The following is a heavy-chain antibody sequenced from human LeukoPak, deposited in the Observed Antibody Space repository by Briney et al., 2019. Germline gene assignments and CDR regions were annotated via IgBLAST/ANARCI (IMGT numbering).Heavy chain of an antibody. CDR1: GFTFSSYG. J-gene: IGHJ6*02. V-gene: IGHV3-30*18. D-gene: IGHD1-26*01. Sequence: GGSLRLSCAASGFTFSSYGMHWVRQAPGKGLEWVAVISYDVSNKYYADSVKGRFTIARDNSKNTLYLQMNSLRAEDTAVYYCAKFNGGSNYYYGMDVWGQGTTVTVSS. CDR3: AKFNGGSNYYYGMDV. CDR2: ISYDVSNK.